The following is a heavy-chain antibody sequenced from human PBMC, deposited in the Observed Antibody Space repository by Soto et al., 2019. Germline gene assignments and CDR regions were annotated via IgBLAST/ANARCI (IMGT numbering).Heavy chain of an antibody. V-gene: IGHV4-59*01. D-gene: IGHD5-12*01. CDR2: IYYSGST. Sequence: SETLSLTCTVSGGSISSYYWSWIRQPPGKGLEWIGYIYYSGSTNYNPSLKSRITISVDTSKNQFSLKLSSVTAADTAVYYCARGNRIVACDYWGQGTLVTVSS. CDR3: ARGNRIVACDY. CDR1: GGSISSYY. J-gene: IGHJ4*02.